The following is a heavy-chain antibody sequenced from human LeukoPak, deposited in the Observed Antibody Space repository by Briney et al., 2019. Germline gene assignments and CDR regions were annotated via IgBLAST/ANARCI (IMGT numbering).Heavy chain of an antibody. CDR2: ISWNSGHI. CDR3: AKGVTGYDPPIDY. J-gene: IGHJ4*02. V-gene: IGHV3-9*01. CDR1: GFSFDDYA. D-gene: IGHD5-12*01. Sequence: GRSLRLSCVASGFSFDDYAMHWVRQAPGKGLEWVSGISWNSGHIGYADSVKGRLTISRDNAKNSLYLQMTSLRVEDTAFYYCAKGVTGYDPPIDYWGQGTLVTVSS.